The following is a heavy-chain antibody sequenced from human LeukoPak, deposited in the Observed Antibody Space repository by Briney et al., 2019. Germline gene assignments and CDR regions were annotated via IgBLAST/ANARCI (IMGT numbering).Heavy chain of an antibody. CDR2: IYPGDSDT. CDR3: ARHLNYGDYYYYYGMDV. D-gene: IGHD4-17*01. V-gene: IGHV5-51*01. Sequence: GESLKISCKNSGYSFTSYWIGWVRQMPGKGLEWMGIIYPGDSDTRYSPSFQGQVTISADKSISTAYLQWSSLKASDTATYYCARHLNYGDYYYYYGMDVWGQGTTVTVSS. J-gene: IGHJ6*02. CDR1: GYSFTSYW.